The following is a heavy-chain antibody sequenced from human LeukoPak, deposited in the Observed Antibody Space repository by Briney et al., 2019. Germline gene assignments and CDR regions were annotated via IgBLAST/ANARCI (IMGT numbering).Heavy chain of an antibody. D-gene: IGHD4-23*01. J-gene: IGHJ4*02. CDR1: GGSISSYY. CDR2: IYYSGST. CDR3: ASPMTTVVTEYYFDY. Sequence: SETLSLTCTVSGGSISSYYWSWIRQPPGKGLEWIGYIYYSGSTNYNPSLKSRVTISVDTSKNQFSLKLSSVTAADTAVYYCASPMTTVVTEYYFDYWGQGTLVTVSS. V-gene: IGHV4-59*01.